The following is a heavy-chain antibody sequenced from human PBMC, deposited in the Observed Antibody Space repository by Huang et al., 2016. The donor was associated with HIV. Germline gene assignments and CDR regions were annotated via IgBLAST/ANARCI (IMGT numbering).Heavy chain of an antibody. J-gene: IGHJ4*02. D-gene: IGHD4-17*01. CDR1: GYTFTHYD. CDR3: ARSAYGDLDY. V-gene: IGHV1-8*02. CDR2: MNPNTGNT. Sequence: QVHLVQSGAEVKKPGASVKVSCKASGYTFTHYDINGVRQAPGRGLEGMGWMNPNTGNTVFAPSVQGRVTMTRKTSITTAYMELTSLTSEDTAVYYCARSAYGDLDYWGLGTLVIVSS.